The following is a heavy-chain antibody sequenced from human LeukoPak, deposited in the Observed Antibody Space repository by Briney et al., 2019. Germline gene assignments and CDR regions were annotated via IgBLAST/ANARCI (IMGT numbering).Heavy chain of an antibody. CDR2: ISNSGGNT. D-gene: IGHD3-3*01. V-gene: IGHV3-23*01. CDR3: AKDGGI. Sequence: GGSLRLSCAASGFTFDDYAMHWVRQAPGKGLEWVSGISNSGGNTYYADSVKGRFTISRDNSKNTLYLQMNSLRAEDTAVYYCAKDGGIWGQGTMVTVSS. CDR1: GFTFDDYA. J-gene: IGHJ3*02.